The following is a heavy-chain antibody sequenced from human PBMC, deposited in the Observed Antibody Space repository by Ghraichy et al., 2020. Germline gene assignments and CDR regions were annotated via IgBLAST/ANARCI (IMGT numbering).Heavy chain of an antibody. CDR1: GFTFSNAW. CDR3: TTQHLYSSGWNYYYGMDV. Sequence: GGSLRLSCAASGFTFSNAWMNWVRQAPGKGLEWVGRIKSKTDGGTTDYAAPVKGRFTISRDDSKNTLYLQMNSLKTEDTAVYYCTTQHLYSSGWNYYYGMDVWGQGTTVTVSS. D-gene: IGHD6-19*01. CDR2: IKSKTDGGTT. J-gene: IGHJ6*02. V-gene: IGHV3-15*07.